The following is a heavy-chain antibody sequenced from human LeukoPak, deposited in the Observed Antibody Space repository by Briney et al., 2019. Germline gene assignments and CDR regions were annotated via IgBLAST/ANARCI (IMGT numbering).Heavy chain of an antibody. Sequence: GGSLRLSCAASGFTFSSYGMSWVRQAPGKGLEWVPAISGSGGSTYYADSVKGRFTISRDNSKNTLYLQMNSLRAEDTAVYYCAKDHSSYSGYDVFDPWGQGTLVTVSS. CDR3: AKDHSSYSGYDVFDP. D-gene: IGHD5-12*01. CDR1: GFTFSSYG. J-gene: IGHJ5*02. CDR2: ISGSGGST. V-gene: IGHV3-23*01.